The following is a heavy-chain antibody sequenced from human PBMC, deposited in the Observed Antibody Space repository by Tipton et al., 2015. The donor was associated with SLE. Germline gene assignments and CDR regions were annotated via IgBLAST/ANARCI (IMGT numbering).Heavy chain of an antibody. V-gene: IGHV4-59*12. CDR2: IYYSGST. Sequence: TLSLTCTVSGGSISSYYWSWIRQPPGKGLEWIGYIYYSGSTNYNPSLKSRVTFSIDTSKNQFSLRLTSVTAADTAVYYCARGRGFNWNHRGVFDIWGQGTMVTVSS. CDR1: GGSISSYY. D-gene: IGHD1-20*01. CDR3: ARGRGFNWNHRGVFDI. J-gene: IGHJ3*02.